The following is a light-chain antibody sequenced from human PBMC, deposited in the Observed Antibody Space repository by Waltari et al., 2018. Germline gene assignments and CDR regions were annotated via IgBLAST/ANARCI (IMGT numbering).Light chain of an antibody. CDR3: QQVKTYPLT. V-gene: IGKV1-9*01. Sequence: DIQWTQSPSFLSASVGHRLTITCRASQAISSYLAWYQQKQGRAPKVLIPVASSFKSGVAFRFSGSGSGTEFNLTISSLQPEDFATYYCQQVKTYPLTFGGGTKVEIK. CDR1: QAISSY. J-gene: IGKJ4*01. CDR2: VAS.